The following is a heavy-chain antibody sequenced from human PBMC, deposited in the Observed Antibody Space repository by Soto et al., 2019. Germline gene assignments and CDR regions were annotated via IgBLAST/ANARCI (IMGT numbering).Heavy chain of an antibody. CDR3: AKNSGGFKT. J-gene: IGHJ5*02. Sequence: EFQVLQSGGGLVQPGGSLTLSCAASGFPFSSTDMTWVRQAPGKGLEWVSTIDGSGVTTYYADSVKGRFTISRDNSINTVFMQMNSLRADDTALYFCAKNSGGFKTWGQGALVTVSS. CDR2: IDGSGVTT. CDR1: GFPFSSTD. V-gene: IGHV3-23*01. D-gene: IGHD3-10*01.